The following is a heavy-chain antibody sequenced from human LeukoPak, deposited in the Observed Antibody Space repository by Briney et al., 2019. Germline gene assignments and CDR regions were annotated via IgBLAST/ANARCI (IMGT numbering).Heavy chain of an antibody. CDR2: IYYSGST. D-gene: IGHD3-16*02. CDR1: GGSISSYY. V-gene: IGHV4-59*08. CDR3: ARHVSYYDYVWGSYRYEDY. Sequence: SEILSLTCTVSGGSISSYYWSWIRQPPGKGLEWIGYIYYSGSTNYNPSLKSRVTISVDTSKNQFSLKLSSVTAADTAVYYCARHVSYYDYVWGSYRYEDYWGQGTLVTVSS. J-gene: IGHJ4*02.